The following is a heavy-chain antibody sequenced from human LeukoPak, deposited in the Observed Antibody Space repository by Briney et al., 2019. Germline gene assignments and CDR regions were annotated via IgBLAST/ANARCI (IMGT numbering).Heavy chain of an antibody. V-gene: IGHV3-7*01. CDR2: IKQDGSEK. J-gene: IGHJ4*02. Sequence: PGGSLRLSCAASGFTFSNYWMSWVRQAPGQGLLWVANIKQDGSEKYYVDSVKGRFTISRDNAKKSLYLQMNSLRAEDTAVYYCASVPEYSSGWFGWGGFDYWGQGTLVTVSS. CDR1: GFTFSNYW. D-gene: IGHD6-19*01. CDR3: ASVPEYSSGWFGWGGFDY.